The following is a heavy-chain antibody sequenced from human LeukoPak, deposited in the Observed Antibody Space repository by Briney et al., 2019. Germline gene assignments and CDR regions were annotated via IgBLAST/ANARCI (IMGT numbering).Heavy chain of an antibody. CDR3: ARGRFYSYTYYFDY. CDR2: ISSSGSTI. V-gene: IGHV3-48*03. CDR1: GFTFSTYE. J-gene: IGHJ4*02. Sequence: PGGSLRLSCAASGFTFSTYEMNWVRQAPGKGLEWVSYISSSGSTIYYTDSVKGRFSISRNSAKNSLYLQMDRLRAEDTAVYYCARGRFYSYTYYFDYWGQGTLVTVSS. D-gene: IGHD5-18*01.